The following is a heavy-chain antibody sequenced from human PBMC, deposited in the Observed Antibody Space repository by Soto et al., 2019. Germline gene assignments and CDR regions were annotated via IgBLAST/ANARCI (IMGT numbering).Heavy chain of an antibody. CDR2: IYSSENT. D-gene: IGHD2-2*03. CDR1: GGFVSSSSYS. V-gene: IGHV4-39*01. J-gene: IGHJ6*02. CDR3: ARLNGYCISTNCHGYYGMDV. Sequence: TSETLSLTCSVSGGFVSSSSYSWGWIRQSPGKGLEWIGTIYSSENTYYNPSLLSRVTISVDTSKNEFSLRLSSVTAADTAVYYCARLNGYCISTNCHGYYGMDVWGQGTTVTAP.